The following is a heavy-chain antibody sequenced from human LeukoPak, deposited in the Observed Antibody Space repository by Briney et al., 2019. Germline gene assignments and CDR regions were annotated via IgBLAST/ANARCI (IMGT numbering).Heavy chain of an antibody. CDR1: GYSFTSYW. Sequence: GESLKISCKGSGYSFTSYWIGWVRQMPGKGLEWMGIIYPGDSDTRYSPSFQGQVTISADKSISTAYLQWSSLKASDTAMYYCARLAGNWELPDYYYYMDVWGKGTTVTISS. J-gene: IGHJ6*03. D-gene: IGHD1-26*01. CDR2: IYPGDSDT. CDR3: ARLAGNWELPDYYYYMDV. V-gene: IGHV5-51*01.